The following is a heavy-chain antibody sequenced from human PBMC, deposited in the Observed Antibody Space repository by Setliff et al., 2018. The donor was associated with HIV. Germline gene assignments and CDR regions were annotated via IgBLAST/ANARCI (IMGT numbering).Heavy chain of an antibody. Sequence: SETLSLTCSVSSGSIGSNYYWGWVRRPPGKGLEWIGNVHFGGSTYYNSSLDSRVTIHVATSKKQFFLSLSSVTAADTAVYYCARPALGIGGGSMFDSWGQGIL. CDR1: SGSIGSNYY. V-gene: IGHV4-39*01. D-gene: IGHD3-3*01. J-gene: IGHJ4*02. CDR3: ARPALGIGGGSMFDS. CDR2: VHFGGST.